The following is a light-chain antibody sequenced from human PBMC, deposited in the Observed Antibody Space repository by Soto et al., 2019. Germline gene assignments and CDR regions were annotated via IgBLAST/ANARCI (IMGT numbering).Light chain of an antibody. J-gene: IGKJ1*01. V-gene: IGKV3-11*01. CDR2: DAS. CDR1: QSVSTY. CDR3: QQRSNWPPTWT. Sequence: EIVLTQSPATLSLSPGERATLSCRASQSVSTYLAWYQQKPGQAPRLLIYDASKRATGIPARFSGSGSGTDFTLTITSLEPEDFGVYYCQQRSNWPPTWTFGQGTKMDIK.